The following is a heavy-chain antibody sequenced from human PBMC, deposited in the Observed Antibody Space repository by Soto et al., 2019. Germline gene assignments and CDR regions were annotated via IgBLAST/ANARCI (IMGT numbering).Heavy chain of an antibody. V-gene: IGHV1-18*01. J-gene: IGHJ4*02. CDR1: VYTFTGCG. Sequence: GVPVTASCKDSVYTFTGCGIRLPRQAPGQGLEWMGWISAYNGNTNYAQKLQGRVTMTTDTSTSTAYMELRSLRSDDTAVYYCARDLEYIAPAADSGQGTLVTVSS. D-gene: IGHD6-25*01. CDR3: ARDLEYIAPAAD. CDR2: ISAYNGNT.